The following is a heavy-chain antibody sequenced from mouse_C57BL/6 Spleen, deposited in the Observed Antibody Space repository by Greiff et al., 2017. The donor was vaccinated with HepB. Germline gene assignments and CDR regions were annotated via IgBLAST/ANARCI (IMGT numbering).Heavy chain of an antibody. CDR3: AKYYYAMDY. J-gene: IGHJ4*01. Sequence: QVQLQQPGAELVRPGSSVKLSCKASGYTFTSYWMHWVKQRPIQGLEWIGNIDPFDSETHYNQKFKDKATLTVDKSSSTAYMQLSSLTSEDSAVYYCAKYYYAMDYWGQGTSVTVSS. CDR1: GYTFTSYW. CDR2: IDPFDSET. V-gene: IGHV1-52*01.